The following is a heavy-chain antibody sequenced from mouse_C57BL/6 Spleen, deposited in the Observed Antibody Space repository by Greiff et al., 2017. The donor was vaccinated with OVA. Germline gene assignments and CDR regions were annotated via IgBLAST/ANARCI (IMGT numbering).Heavy chain of an antibody. D-gene: IGHD2-12*01. Sequence: EVQGVESGPGMVKPSQSLSLTCTVTGYSITSGYDWHWIRHFPGNKLEWMGYISYSGSTNYNPSLKSRISITHDTSKNHFFLKLNSVTTEDTATYYCARSYSGWYFDVWGTGTTVTVSS. CDR1: GYSITSGYD. J-gene: IGHJ1*03. CDR3: ARSYSGWYFDV. CDR2: ISYSGST. V-gene: IGHV3-1*01.